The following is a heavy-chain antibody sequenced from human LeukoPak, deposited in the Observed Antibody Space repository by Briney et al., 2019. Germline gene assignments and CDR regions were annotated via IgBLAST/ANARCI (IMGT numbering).Heavy chain of an antibody. D-gene: IGHD3-10*01. CDR2: TYYRSKWYN. V-gene: IGHV6-1*01. CDR3: AGTNHYYGSGSYGY. Sequence: SQTLSLTCAISGDSVSSNSAAWNWIRQSPSRGLEWLGSTYYRSKWYNDYAVSVKSPITINPDKSKNQFSLQLNSVTPEDTAVYYCAGTNHYYGSGSYGYWGQGTLVTVSS. CDR1: GDSVSSNSAA. J-gene: IGHJ4*02.